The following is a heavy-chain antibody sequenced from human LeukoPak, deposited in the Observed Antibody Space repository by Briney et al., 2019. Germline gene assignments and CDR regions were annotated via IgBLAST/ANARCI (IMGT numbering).Heavy chain of an antibody. CDR3: ARGSLWFGDERWFDP. J-gene: IGHJ5*02. V-gene: IGHV4-39*07. D-gene: IGHD3-10*01. Sequence: SETLSLTCTVSGGSISSSSYYWGWIRQPPGKGLEWIGSIYYSGSTYYNPSLKSRVTISVDTSKNQFSLKLSSVTAADTAVYYCARGSLWFGDERWFDPWGQGTLVTVSS. CDR2: IYYSGST. CDR1: GGSISSSSYY.